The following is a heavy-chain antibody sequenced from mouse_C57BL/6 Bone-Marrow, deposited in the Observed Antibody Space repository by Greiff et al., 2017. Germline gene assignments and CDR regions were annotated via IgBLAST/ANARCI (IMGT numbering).Heavy chain of an antibody. D-gene: IGHD2-4*01. CDR3: ARCDYDAWFAY. CDR2: INPNNGGT. Sequence: EVQLQQPGAELVKPGASVKVSCKASGYTFTDYYMNWVKQSHGKSLEWIGDINPNNGGTSYNQKFKGKATLTVDKSSSTAYMELRSLTSEDSAVYYCARCDYDAWFAYWGQGTLVTVSA. V-gene: IGHV1-26*01. CDR1: GYTFTDYY. J-gene: IGHJ3*01.